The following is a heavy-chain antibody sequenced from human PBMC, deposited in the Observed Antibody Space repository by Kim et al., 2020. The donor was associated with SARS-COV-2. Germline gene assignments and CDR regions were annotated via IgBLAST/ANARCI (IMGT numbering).Heavy chain of an antibody. D-gene: IGHD1-7*01. J-gene: IGHJ4*02. CDR2: GNT. V-gene: IGHV1-3*01. Sequence: GNTKYSQKFQGRVTITRDTSASTAYMELSSLRSEDTAVYYCERAGELPDYWGQGTLVTVSS. CDR3: ERAGELPDY.